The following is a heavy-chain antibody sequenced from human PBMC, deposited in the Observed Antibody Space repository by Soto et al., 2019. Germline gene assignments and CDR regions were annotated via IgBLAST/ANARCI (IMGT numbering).Heavy chain of an antibody. CDR2: GTSSGDRT. J-gene: IGHJ5*02. CDR3: AKLRSSAHDP. Sequence: GGSLRLSCAASGFAFGTYAMSWVRQAPGKGLEWVSAGTSSGDRTNYADSVKGRCTISRDNAKNKLFLQMNSLRAEDTALYYCAKLRSSAHDPWGQGTPVTVSS. D-gene: IGHD2-15*01. V-gene: IGHV3-23*01. CDR1: GFAFGTYA.